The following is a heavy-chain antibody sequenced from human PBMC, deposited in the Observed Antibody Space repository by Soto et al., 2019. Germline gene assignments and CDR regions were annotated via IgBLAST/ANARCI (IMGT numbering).Heavy chain of an antibody. CDR2: INQSGST. D-gene: IGHD6-13*01. V-gene: IGHV4-34*01. J-gene: IGHJ4*02. CDR1: GGCFSGNY. CDR3: ARTYSSSWSPFDY. Sequence: QVQLQQWGAGLLKPSETLSLTCAVYGGCFSGNYWSWIRQPPEKGLEWIGEINQSGSTNYNPSLKSRVTISVDTSKNQFSLKLSSVTAADTAVYYCARTYSSSWSPFDYWGQGTLVTVSS.